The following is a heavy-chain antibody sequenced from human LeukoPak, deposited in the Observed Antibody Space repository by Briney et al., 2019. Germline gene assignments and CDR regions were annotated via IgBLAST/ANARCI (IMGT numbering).Heavy chain of an antibody. CDR2: INHSGST. D-gene: IGHD1-26*01. J-gene: IGHJ4*02. CDR1: GGPFSGYY. CDR3: ARSRRVVGATSDY. Sequence: PSETLSLTCAVSGGPFSGYYWSWIRQPPGKELEWIGEINHSGSTNYNPSLKSRVTISVDTSNNQYSLKLSSMTAADTAVYYCARSRRVVGATSDYWGQGTLVTVSS. V-gene: IGHV4-34*01.